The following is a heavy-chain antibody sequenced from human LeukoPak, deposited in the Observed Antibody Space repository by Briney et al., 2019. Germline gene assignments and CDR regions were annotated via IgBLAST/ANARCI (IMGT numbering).Heavy chain of an antibody. Sequence: SETLSLTCTVSGGSISSYYWSWIRQPPGKGLEWIGYIYYSGSTNYNPSLKSRVTISVDTSKNQFSLQLNSVTPEDTAVYYCARATSRLDYYFDYWGQGTLVTVSS. CDR2: IYYSGST. CDR3: ARATSRLDYYFDY. CDR1: GGSISSYY. V-gene: IGHV4-59*12. J-gene: IGHJ4*02. D-gene: IGHD2-2*01.